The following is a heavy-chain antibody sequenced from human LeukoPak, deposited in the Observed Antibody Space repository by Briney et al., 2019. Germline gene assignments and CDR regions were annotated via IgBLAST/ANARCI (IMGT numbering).Heavy chain of an antibody. Sequence: GGSLRLSCAASGFTFSSYSMNWVRQAPGKGLEWVSSISSSSSYIYYADSVKGRFTISRDNAKNSLYLQMNSLRAEDTAVYYCARDGGEGPWFGEPFVDYWGQGTLVTVSS. CDR1: GFTFSSYS. V-gene: IGHV3-21*01. CDR3: ARDGGEGPWFGEPFVDY. J-gene: IGHJ4*02. D-gene: IGHD3-10*01. CDR2: ISSSSSYI.